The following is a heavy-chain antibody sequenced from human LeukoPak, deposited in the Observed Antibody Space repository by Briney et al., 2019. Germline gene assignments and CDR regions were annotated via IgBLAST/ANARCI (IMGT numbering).Heavy chain of an antibody. J-gene: IGHJ5*02. V-gene: IGHV3-21*01. CDR2: ISSSSSYI. Sequence: GGSLRLSCAASGFTFSSYSMNGVRQAPGKGLEWVSSISSSSSYIYYADSVKGRFTISRDNAKNSLYLQMNSLRAEDTAVYYCARDSSSSWYVNWFDPWGQGTLVTVSS. D-gene: IGHD6-13*01. CDR3: ARDSSSSWYVNWFDP. CDR1: GFTFSSYS.